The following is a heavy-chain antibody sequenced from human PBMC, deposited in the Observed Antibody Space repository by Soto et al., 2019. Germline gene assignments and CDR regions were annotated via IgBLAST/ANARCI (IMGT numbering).Heavy chain of an antibody. CDR3: ARESRYCSGGSSYFLPGIDY. CDR1: GYSFTTYN. J-gene: IGHJ4*01. Sequence: ASVKVSCKASGYSFTTYNIHWLRQAPGQGLEWIGVVNPSSGTTSYAQKFQGRVTMTRDTSTSTVYMELSSLRSEDAAVYYCARESRYCSGGSSYFLPGIDYWG. V-gene: IGHV1-46*01. D-gene: IGHD2-15*01. CDR2: VNPSSGTT.